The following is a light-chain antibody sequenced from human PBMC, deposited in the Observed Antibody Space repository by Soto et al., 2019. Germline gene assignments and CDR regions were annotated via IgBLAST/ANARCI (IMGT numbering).Light chain of an antibody. CDR1: QSVSSN. V-gene: IGKV3-15*01. CDR3: QQYNNWPPDRT. Sequence: EIVMTQSPATLSVPPGERATLSCSASQSVSSNLAWYQQKPGQAPRILIYGASTRATGIPARFSGSGSGTEFTLTISSLQSEDFAIYFCQQYNNWPPDRTFGQGTKVEIK. J-gene: IGKJ1*01. CDR2: GAS.